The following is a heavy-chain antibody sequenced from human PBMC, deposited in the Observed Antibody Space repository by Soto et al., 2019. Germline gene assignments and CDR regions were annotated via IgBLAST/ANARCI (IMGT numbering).Heavy chain of an antibody. J-gene: IGHJ4*02. CDR2: FTNDGSYP. CDR3: ARIIGGRSYCPPDY. Sequence: QVQLVESGGGVVQPGGSLRLSCAASGFTFSGYGMHWVRQSPGEGLEWVAIFTNDGSYPYYAESVKGRVTISRDNYKNTLSLKMDSLRPEDAAVDYCARIIGGRSYCPPDYWGQGTLVTVSS. V-gene: IGHV3-33*08. D-gene: IGHD1-26*01. CDR1: GFTFSGYG.